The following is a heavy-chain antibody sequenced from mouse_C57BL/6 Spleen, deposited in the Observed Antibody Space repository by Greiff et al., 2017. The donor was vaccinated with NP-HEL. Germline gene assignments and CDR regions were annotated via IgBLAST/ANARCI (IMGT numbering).Heavy chain of an antibody. CDR2: ISYDGSN. D-gene: IGHD3-1*01. V-gene: IGHV3-6*01. Sequence: VQRVESGPGLVKPSQSLSLTCSVTGYSITSGYYWNWIRQFPGNKLEWMGYISYDGSNNYNPSLKNRISITRDTSKNQFFLKLNSVTTEDTATYYCAREGLSMDYWGQGTSVTVSS. CDR1: GYSITSGYY. CDR3: AREGLSMDY. J-gene: IGHJ4*01.